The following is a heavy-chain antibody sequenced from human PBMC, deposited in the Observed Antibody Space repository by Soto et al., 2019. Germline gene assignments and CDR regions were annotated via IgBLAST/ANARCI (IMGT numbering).Heavy chain of an antibody. CDR2: IKQDGSEK. V-gene: IGHV3-7*01. CDR3: AREQLGYYYYYGMDV. D-gene: IGHD6-13*01. CDR1: GFTFSSYW. J-gene: IGHJ6*02. Sequence: PGGSLRLSCAASGFTFSSYWMSWVRQAPGKGLEWVANIKQDGSEKYYVDSVKGRFTISRDNAKNSLYLQMNSLRAEDTAVYYCAREQLGYYYYYGMDVWGQGTTVTVS.